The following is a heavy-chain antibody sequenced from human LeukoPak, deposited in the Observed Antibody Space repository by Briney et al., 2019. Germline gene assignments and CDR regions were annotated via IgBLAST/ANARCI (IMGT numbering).Heavy chain of an antibody. V-gene: IGHV4-39*01. CDR3: ASLQTYYDFWSGYYRPLTFDY. J-gene: IGHJ4*02. Sequence: PSETLSLTCTVSGGSISSSSYYWGWIRQPPGKGLEWIGSIYYSGSTYYNPSLKSRVTISVDTSKNQFSLKLSSVTAADTAVYYCASLQTYYDFWSGYYRPLTFDYWGQGTLVTVSS. D-gene: IGHD3-3*01. CDR1: GGSISSSSYY. CDR2: IYYSGST.